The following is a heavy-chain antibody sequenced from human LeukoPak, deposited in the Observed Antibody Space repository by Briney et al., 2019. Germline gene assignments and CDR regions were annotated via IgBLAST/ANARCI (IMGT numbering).Heavy chain of an antibody. J-gene: IGHJ4*02. CDR3: ARQQGLQNLNFDY. D-gene: IGHD4-11*01. Sequence: ASVKVSCKASGYTFTTYYIHWVRQAPGQGLEWMGIINPIGGTTDYAQKFQGRVTMTRDTSTSTVYMELSSLRSGDTAVYYCARQQGLQNLNFDYWGQGTLVTVSS. V-gene: IGHV1-46*01. CDR1: GYTFTTYY. CDR2: INPIGGTT.